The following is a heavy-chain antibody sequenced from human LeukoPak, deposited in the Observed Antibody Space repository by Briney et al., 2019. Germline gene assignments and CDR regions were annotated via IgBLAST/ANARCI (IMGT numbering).Heavy chain of an antibody. V-gene: IGHV3-21*01. CDR1: GFTFSSYS. CDR2: ISSSSSYI. J-gene: IGHJ3*02. Sequence: GGSLRLSCAASGFTFSSYSMNWVRQAPGKGLEWVSSISSSSSYIYYADSVKGRFTISRDNAKNSLYLQMNCLRAEDTAVYYCARDRSGSYLDAFDIWGQGTMVTVSS. CDR3: ARDRSGSYLDAFDI. D-gene: IGHD1-26*01.